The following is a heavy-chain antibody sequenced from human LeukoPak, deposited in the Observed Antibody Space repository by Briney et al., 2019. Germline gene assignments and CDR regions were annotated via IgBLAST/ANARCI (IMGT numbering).Heavy chain of an antibody. CDR2: ISGSGGST. J-gene: IGHJ4*02. V-gene: IGHV3-23*01. Sequence: GGSLRLSCAASGSTFSSYAMSWVRQAPGKGLEWVSAISGSGGSTYYADSVKGRFTISRDNSKNTLYLQMNSLRAEDTAAYYCAKAASDYDHFFDYWGQGTLVTVSS. CDR1: GSTFSSYA. CDR3: AKAASDYDHFFDY. D-gene: IGHD5-12*01.